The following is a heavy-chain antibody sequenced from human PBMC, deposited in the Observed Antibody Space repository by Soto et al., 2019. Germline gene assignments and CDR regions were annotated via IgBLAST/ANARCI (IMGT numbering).Heavy chain of an antibody. D-gene: IGHD3-10*01. J-gene: IGHJ6*02. CDR1: GYTFTNYD. Sequence: QVHLVQSGAEVKKPGASVKVSCKASGYTFTNYDINWVRQAPGQGLEWMGWISTYTGNPNYAQKLQGRVTMTTDTSASTAYMELRSLRSDDTAVYYCARGYYQGSGRPTPGGMEVWGQGTTVTVSS. CDR2: ISTYTGNP. V-gene: IGHV1-18*01. CDR3: ARGYYQGSGRPTPGGMEV.